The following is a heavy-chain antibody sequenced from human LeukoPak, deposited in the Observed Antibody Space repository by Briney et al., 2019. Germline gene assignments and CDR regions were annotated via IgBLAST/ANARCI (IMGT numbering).Heavy chain of an antibody. CDR2: ISGGGDIT. J-gene: IGHJ4*02. Sequence: GGSLRLSCVASGFTFDDYAMHWVRQAPGKGLEWVSAISGGGDITYYADSVTGRFTISRDNSKDTLFLQMHSLRPGDTAVYYCVREDTPATANYWGQGTLVTISS. CDR3: VREDTPATANY. CDR1: GFTFDDYA. V-gene: IGHV3-23*01. D-gene: IGHD2-21*02.